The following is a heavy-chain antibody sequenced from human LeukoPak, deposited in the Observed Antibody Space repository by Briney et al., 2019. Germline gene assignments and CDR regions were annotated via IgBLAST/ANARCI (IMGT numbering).Heavy chain of an antibody. D-gene: IGHD6-13*01. J-gene: IGHJ5*02. CDR3: ARHVKAAAGKGYGNWFDP. CDR2: IYYSGST. CDR1: GGSISSYY. V-gene: IGHV4-59*08. Sequence: SETLSLTCTVSGGSISSYYWSWIRQPPGKGLEWIGYIYYSGSTNYNPSLKGRVTISVDTSKNQFSLKLSSVTAADTAVYYCARHVKAAAGKGYGNWFDPWGQGTLVTVSS.